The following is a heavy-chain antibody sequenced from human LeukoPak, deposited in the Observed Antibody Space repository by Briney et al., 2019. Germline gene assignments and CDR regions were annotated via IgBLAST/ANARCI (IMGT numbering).Heavy chain of an antibody. CDR1: GGPFSGYY. CDR3: ARGLEPRLLRY. V-gene: IGHV4-34*01. D-gene: IGHD2-21*02. J-gene: IGHJ4*02. Sequence: SETLSLTCAVYGGPFSGYYWNWIRQPPGKGLEWIGEINDSGSTNYNPSLKSRVTISVDTSKDQFSLMLSSVTAADTAVYYCARGLEPRLLRYWGQGTLVTVSS. CDR2: INDSGST.